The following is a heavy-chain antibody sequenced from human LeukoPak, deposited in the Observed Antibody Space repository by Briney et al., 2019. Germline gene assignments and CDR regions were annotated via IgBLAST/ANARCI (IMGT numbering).Heavy chain of an antibody. CDR3: AREVPGQYGDFDY. CDR2: IYYSGST. Sequence: MASETLSLTCTVSGGSISSSSYYWGWIRQPPGKGLGWIGSIYYSGSTYYNPSLKSRVTISVDTSKNQFSLKLSSVTAANTAVYYCAREVPGQYGDFDYWGQGTLVAVSS. J-gene: IGHJ4*02. D-gene: IGHD4-17*01. V-gene: IGHV4-39*07. CDR1: GGSISSSSYY.